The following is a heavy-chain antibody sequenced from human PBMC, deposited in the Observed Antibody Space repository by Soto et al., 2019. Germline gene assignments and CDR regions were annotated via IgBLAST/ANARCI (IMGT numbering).Heavy chain of an antibody. CDR3: AGDVLYSGYLGGMDV. Sequence: PSETLSLTCAVSGGSISSSYWWNWVRQPPGKGLEWIGKIYHSGSTNYNPSLKNRVTISVDKSNNQFSLRLSSVTAADTAVYYWAGDVLYSGYLGGMDVWGQGTTVTVSS. CDR1: GGSISSSYW. D-gene: IGHD5-12*01. V-gene: IGHV4-4*02. CDR2: IYHSGST. J-gene: IGHJ6*02.